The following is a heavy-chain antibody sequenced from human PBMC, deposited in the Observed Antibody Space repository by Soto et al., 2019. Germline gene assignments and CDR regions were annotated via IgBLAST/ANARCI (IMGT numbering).Heavy chain of an antibody. V-gene: IGHV3-64D*06. CDR2: ISSNGGST. D-gene: IGHD3-10*01. Sequence: PGGTLRLSCSASGFTFSSYAMHWVRQAPGKGLEYVSAISSNGGSTYYADSVKGRFTISRDDSKNKLYLQMRSLRAEDTAVYYCVISPFGELIFDYWGQGTLVTVSS. J-gene: IGHJ4*02. CDR1: GFTFSSYA. CDR3: VISPFGELIFDY.